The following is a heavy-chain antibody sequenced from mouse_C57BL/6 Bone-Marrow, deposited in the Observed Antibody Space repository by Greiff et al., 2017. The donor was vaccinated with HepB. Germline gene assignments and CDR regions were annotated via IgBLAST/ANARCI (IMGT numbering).Heavy chain of an antibody. V-gene: IGHV5-6*01. CDR3: ARQVLPYFDY. D-gene: IGHD1-1*01. CDR1: GFTFSSYG. CDR2: ISSGGSYT. Sequence: EVMLVESGGDLVKPGGSLKLSCAASGFTFSSYGMSWVRQTPDKRLEWVATISSGGSYTYYPDSVKGRFTISRDNAKNTLYLQMSSLKSEDTAMYNCARQVLPYFDYWGQGTTLTVSS. J-gene: IGHJ2*01.